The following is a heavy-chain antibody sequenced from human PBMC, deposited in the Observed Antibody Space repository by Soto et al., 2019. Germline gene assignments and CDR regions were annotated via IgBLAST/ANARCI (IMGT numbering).Heavy chain of an antibody. CDR2: ISYDGSNK. CDR1: GFTFSSYA. CDR3: ARELYRSGWYQTAYYYYYGMDV. D-gene: IGHD6-19*01. V-gene: IGHV3-30-3*01. J-gene: IGHJ6*02. Sequence: GGSLRLSCAASGFTFSSYAMHWVRQAPGKGPEWVAVISYDGSNKYYADSVKGRFTISRDNSKNTLYLQMNSLRAEDTAVYYCARELYRSGWYQTAYYYYYGMDVWGQGTTVTVSS.